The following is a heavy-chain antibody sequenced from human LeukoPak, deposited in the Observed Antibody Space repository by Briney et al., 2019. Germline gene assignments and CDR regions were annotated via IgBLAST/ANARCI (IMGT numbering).Heavy chain of an antibody. V-gene: IGHV3-11*04. CDR1: GFTFSDYY. D-gene: IGHD4-23*01. Sequence: GGSLRLSCAASGFTFSDYYMSWIRQAPGKGLEWVSYISSSGSTIYYADSVKGRFTISRDNAKNSLYLQMNSLRAEDTAVYYCAKDDYGGNSLGYFDYWGQGTLVTVSS. CDR3: AKDDYGGNSLGYFDY. CDR2: ISSSGSTI. J-gene: IGHJ4*02.